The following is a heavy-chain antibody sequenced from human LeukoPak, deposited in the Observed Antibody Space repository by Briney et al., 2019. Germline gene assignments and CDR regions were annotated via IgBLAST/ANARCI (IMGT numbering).Heavy chain of an antibody. Sequence: PGGSLRLSCVVSGFTFSSYPMTWVRQAPGKGLEWVSTISGAGSNTHYADSVKGRFTISRDNSKNTLYLQMNSLRAEDTAVYYCVKEYYGSGSYYGYFDYWGQGTLVTVSS. CDR2: ISGAGSNT. CDR1: GFTFSSYP. D-gene: IGHD3-10*01. J-gene: IGHJ4*02. V-gene: IGHV3-23*01. CDR3: VKEYYGSGSYYGYFDY.